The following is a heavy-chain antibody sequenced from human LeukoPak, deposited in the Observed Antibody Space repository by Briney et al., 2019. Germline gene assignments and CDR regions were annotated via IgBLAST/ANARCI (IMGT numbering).Heavy chain of an antibody. J-gene: IGHJ1*01. Sequence: SETLSLTCAVYGGSFSGYYWSWIRQPPGKGLEWIGEINDSGSTNYNPSLKSRVTMSVDTSKNQISLKLTSVTAADTAVYYCAKDTYYDILTGYRYTEYFQHWGQGTLVTVSS. V-gene: IGHV4-34*01. CDR1: GGSFSGYY. D-gene: IGHD3-9*01. CDR3: AKDTYYDILTGYRYTEYFQH. CDR2: INDSGST.